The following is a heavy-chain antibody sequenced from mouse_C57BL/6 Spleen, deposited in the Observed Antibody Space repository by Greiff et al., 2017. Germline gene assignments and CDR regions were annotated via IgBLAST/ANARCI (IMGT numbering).Heavy chain of an antibody. CDR3: ARSGYYGSSHYYAMDY. J-gene: IGHJ4*01. D-gene: IGHD1-1*01. V-gene: IGHV1-82*01. Sequence: QVQLQQSGPELVKPGASVKISCKASGYEFSSSWMNWVKQRPGKGLEWIGRIYPGDGDTNYNGKFKGKATLTAYKSSSTAYMQLSSLTSEDSAVYFCARSGYYGSSHYYAMDYWGQGTSVTVSS. CDR2: IYPGDGDT. CDR1: GYEFSSSW.